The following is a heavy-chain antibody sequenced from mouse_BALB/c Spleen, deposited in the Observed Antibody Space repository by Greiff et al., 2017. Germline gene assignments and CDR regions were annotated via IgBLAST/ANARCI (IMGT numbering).Heavy chain of an antibody. D-gene: IGHD2-10*02. Sequence: QVQLQQSGPGLVQPSQSLSITCTVSGFSLTSYGVHWVRQSPGKGLEWLGVIWSGGSTDYKAAFISRLSISKDNSKSQVLFKMNSLQADDTARYYSARKGYGKGAMDYWGQGTSVTVSS. CDR1: GFSLTSYG. J-gene: IGHJ4*01. V-gene: IGHV2-4-1*01. CDR3: ARKGYGKGAMDY. CDR2: IWSGGST.